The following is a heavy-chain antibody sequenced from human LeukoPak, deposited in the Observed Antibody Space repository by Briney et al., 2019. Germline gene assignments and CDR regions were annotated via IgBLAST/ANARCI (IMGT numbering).Heavy chain of an antibody. Sequence: GGSLRLSCAGSGFTFSDYQMNWVRQAPGKGLEWLSYISSSGSTIYYADSVKGRFTISGDNAKNSLYLQTNSLRAEDTAVYYCARRSVGGSHFDYWGQGTLVTVSS. J-gene: IGHJ4*02. CDR3: ARRSVGGSHFDY. D-gene: IGHD3-3*01. V-gene: IGHV3-48*03. CDR2: ISSSGSTI. CDR1: GFTFSDYQ.